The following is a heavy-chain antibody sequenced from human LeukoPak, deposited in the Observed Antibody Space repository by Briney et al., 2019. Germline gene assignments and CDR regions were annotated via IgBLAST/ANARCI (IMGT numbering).Heavy chain of an antibody. D-gene: IGHD6-19*01. V-gene: IGHV3-21*01. Sequence: GRSLRLSCAASGFTFSSYSMNWVRQAPGKGLEWVSSISSSSSCIYYADSVKGRFTISRDNAKNSLYLQMNSLRAEDTAVYYCARPGYSSGLGGDYWGQGTLVTVSS. J-gene: IGHJ4*02. CDR1: GFTFSSYS. CDR2: ISSSSSCI. CDR3: ARPGYSSGLGGDY.